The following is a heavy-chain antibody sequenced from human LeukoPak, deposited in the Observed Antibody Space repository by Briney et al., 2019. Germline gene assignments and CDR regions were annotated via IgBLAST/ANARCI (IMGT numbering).Heavy chain of an antibody. J-gene: IGHJ4*02. CDR3: ARDYVPPPHTIFGGFDY. D-gene: IGHD3-3*01. V-gene: IGHV4-4*07. Sequence: SETLSLTCTVSGYSISSSYYWSWIRQPAGKGLEWIGRIYTSGSTNYNPSLKSRVTMSVDTSKNQFSLKLSSVTAADTAVYYCARDYVPPPHTIFGGFDYWGQGTLVTVSS. CDR2: IYTSGST. CDR1: GYSISSSYY.